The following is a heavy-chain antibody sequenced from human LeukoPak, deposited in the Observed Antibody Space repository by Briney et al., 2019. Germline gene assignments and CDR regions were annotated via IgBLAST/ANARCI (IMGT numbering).Heavy chain of an antibody. CDR3: TRHGGYSYGYSDAFDI. V-gene: IGHV3-30*02. CDR1: GFTFSSYG. Sequence: GGSLRLSCAASGFTFSSYGMHWVRQAPGKGLEWVAFIRYDGSNKYYADSVKGRFTISRDDSKNTAYLQMNSLKTEDTAVYYCTRHGGYSYGYSDAFDIWGQGTMVTVSS. D-gene: IGHD5-18*01. CDR2: IRYDGSNK. J-gene: IGHJ3*02.